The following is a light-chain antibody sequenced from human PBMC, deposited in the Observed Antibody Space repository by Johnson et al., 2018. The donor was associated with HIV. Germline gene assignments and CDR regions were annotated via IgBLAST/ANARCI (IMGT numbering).Light chain of an antibody. Sequence: QSVLTQPPSVSAAPGQKVTISCSGSSSNIGNNYVSWYQQLPGTAPKLLIYDNNKRPSGISDRFSASTSGTSTTLGITGLQTGDEADYFCGTWDLSLNAYVFGPGTKVTVL. CDR3: GTWDLSLNAYV. J-gene: IGLJ1*01. V-gene: IGLV1-51*01. CDR2: DNN. CDR1: SSNIGNNY.